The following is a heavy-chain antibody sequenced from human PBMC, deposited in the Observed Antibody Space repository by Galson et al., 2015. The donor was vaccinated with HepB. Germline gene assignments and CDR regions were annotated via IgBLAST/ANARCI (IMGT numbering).Heavy chain of an antibody. CDR3: ARDYSSSWVYFDL. CDR2: ISYDGSNK. V-gene: IGHV3-30-3*01. Sequence: SLRLSCAASGFTFSSYAMHWVRQAPGKGLEWVAVISYDGSNKYYADSVKGRFTISRDNSKNTLYLQMNSLRAEDTAVYYCARDYSSSWVYFDLWGRGTLVTVSS. J-gene: IGHJ2*01. CDR1: GFTFSSYA. D-gene: IGHD6-13*01.